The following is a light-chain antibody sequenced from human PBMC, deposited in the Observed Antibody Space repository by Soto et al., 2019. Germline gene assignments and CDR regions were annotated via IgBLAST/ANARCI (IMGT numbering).Light chain of an antibody. Sequence: DIQMTQSPSSLSASVGDTVTITCRASQGISNSLAWFQQKSGRVPQFLLYAASTLQPGVPPRFSGSGSGTDFTLTISRLQPEDVATYYCQNYNSAPLTFGPGTRVDIK. V-gene: IGKV1-27*01. CDR2: AAS. CDR1: QGISNS. CDR3: QNYNSAPLT. J-gene: IGKJ3*01.